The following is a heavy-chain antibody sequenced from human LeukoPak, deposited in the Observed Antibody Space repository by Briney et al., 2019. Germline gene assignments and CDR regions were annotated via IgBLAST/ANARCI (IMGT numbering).Heavy chain of an antibody. Sequence: SETLSLTCAVYGGSFSGYYWSWIRQPPGKGLEWIGEINHSGSTNYNPSLKSRVTISVGTSENQFSLKLSSVTAADTAVYYCARYCSGGSCYGYFQHWGQGTLVTVSS. D-gene: IGHD2-15*01. CDR3: ARYCSGGSCYGYFQH. CDR1: GGSFSGYY. J-gene: IGHJ1*01. V-gene: IGHV4-34*01. CDR2: INHSGST.